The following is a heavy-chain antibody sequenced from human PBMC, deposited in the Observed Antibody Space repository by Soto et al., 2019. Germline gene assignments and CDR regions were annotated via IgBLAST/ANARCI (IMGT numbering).Heavy chain of an antibody. J-gene: IGHJ4*02. D-gene: IGHD6-19*01. CDR2: IIPIFGTA. Sequence: SVKVSCKASGGTFSSYAISWVRQAPGQGLEWMGGIIPIFGTANYAQKFQGRVTITADESKSTAYMELSSLRSEDTAVYYCARHLIYGVRIKRGRIAVAGPNRSSIDYWGQGTLVTVSS. CDR3: ARHLIYGVRIKRGRIAVAGPNRSSIDY. CDR1: GGTFSSYA. V-gene: IGHV1-69*13.